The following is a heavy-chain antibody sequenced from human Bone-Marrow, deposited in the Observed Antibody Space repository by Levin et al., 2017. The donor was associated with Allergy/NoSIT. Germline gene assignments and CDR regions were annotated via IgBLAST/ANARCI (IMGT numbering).Heavy chain of an antibody. J-gene: IGHJ4*02. CDR1: GFTLSDYY. CDR3: TTDSQTAFDF. V-gene: IGHV3-72*01. Sequence: GGSLRLSCAASGFTLSDYYMDWVRQAPGKGLEWVGRTRSKAHGYTTDYAASVRGRFTISRDDSKNSLYLQMNSLKTEDTAVYYCTTDSQTAFDFWGQGTLVTVSS. CDR2: TRSKAHGYTT.